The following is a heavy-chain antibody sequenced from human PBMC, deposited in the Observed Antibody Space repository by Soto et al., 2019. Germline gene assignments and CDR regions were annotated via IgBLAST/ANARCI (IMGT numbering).Heavy chain of an antibody. D-gene: IGHD2-15*01. V-gene: IGHV4-30-2*01. Sequence: PSETLSLTCAVSGGSISSGGYSWSWIRQPPGKGLEWIGYIYHSGSTYYNPSLESRVTISVDRSKNQFSLKLSSVTAADTAVYYCARGHCSGGSCYSGAFDIWGQGTMVTVSS. CDR2: IYHSGST. J-gene: IGHJ3*02. CDR1: GGSISSGGYS. CDR3: ARGHCSGGSCYSGAFDI.